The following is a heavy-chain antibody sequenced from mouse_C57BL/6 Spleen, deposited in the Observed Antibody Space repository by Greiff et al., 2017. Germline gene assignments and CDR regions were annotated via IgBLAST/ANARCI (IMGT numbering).Heavy chain of an antibody. CDR2: INPGSGGT. Sequence: QVQLQQSGAELVRPGTSVKVSCKASGYAFTNYLIEWVKQRPGQGLEWIGVINPGSGGTNYNEKFKGKATLTADKSSSTAYMQLSSLTSEDSAVYFCASTPYYDYDGGYFDVWGTGTTVTVSS. V-gene: IGHV1-54*01. D-gene: IGHD2-4*01. J-gene: IGHJ1*03. CDR3: ASTPYYDYDGGYFDV. CDR1: GYAFTNYL.